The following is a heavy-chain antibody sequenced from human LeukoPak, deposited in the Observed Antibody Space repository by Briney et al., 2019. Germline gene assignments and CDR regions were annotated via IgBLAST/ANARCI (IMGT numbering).Heavy chain of an antibody. CDR3: ARFSTYCSGGSCYYLLDY. CDR1: GYTFTSYA. V-gene: IGHV1-3*01. Sequence: ASVNVSCKASGYTFTSYAMHWVRQAPGQRLEWMGWINAGNGNTKYSQKFQGRVTITRDTSASTAYMELSSLRSEDTAVYYCARFSTYCSGGSCYYLLDYWGQGTLVTVSS. J-gene: IGHJ4*02. D-gene: IGHD2-15*01. CDR2: INAGNGNT.